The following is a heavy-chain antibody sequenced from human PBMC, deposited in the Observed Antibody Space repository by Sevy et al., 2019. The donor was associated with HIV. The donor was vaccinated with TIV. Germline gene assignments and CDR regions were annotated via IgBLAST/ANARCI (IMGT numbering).Heavy chain of an antibody. V-gene: IGHV3-48*01. D-gene: IGHD3-10*01. CDR1: GFSFSTYS. Sequence: GGSLRLSCAASGFSFSTYSMNWVRQAPGKGLEWVSYIGTSSSTIYYADSVRGRFTISRDNGKNSLYLQMSSLRAADTAFYYCARVPSTGRFGMDVWGQGTTVTVSS. CDR3: ARVPSTGRFGMDV. J-gene: IGHJ6*02. CDR2: IGTSSSTI.